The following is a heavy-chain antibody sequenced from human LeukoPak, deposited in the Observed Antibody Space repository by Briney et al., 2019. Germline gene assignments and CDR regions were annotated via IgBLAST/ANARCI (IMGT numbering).Heavy chain of an antibody. D-gene: IGHD2-21*01. CDR3: ARESGGDRDLNY. Sequence: SETLSLTCIVSGGSISSYDWSWIRQPAGKGLEWIGRIYSSGSTNYNPSLKSRVTMSVDTSKNQFSLNLTSVNAADTAVYYCARESGGDRDLNYWGQGTLVSVSS. CDR2: IYSSGST. CDR1: GGSISSYD. V-gene: IGHV4-4*07. J-gene: IGHJ4*02.